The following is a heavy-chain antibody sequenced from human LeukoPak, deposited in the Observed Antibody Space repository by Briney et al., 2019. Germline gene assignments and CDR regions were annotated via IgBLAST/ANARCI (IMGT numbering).Heavy chain of an antibody. CDR3: TRDSTTFRFGY. CDR2: IYSGDIT. Sequence: GGSLRLSCAASGVAVSDSYMSWVRQAPGKGLEWLSIIYSGDITYYVDSVKGRFTISRDNSKNTLYLQMTSLRVEDTAVYYCTRDSTTFRFGYWGQGTLVTVSS. J-gene: IGHJ4*02. D-gene: IGHD1-14*01. V-gene: IGHV3-53*01. CDR1: GVAVSDSY.